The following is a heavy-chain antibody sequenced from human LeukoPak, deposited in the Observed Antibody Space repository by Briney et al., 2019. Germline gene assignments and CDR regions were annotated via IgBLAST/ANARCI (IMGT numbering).Heavy chain of an antibody. CDR2: IKQDGSEK. D-gene: IGHD3-10*01. V-gene: IGHV3-7*01. CDR1: GFTFSSYW. J-gene: IGHJ3*02. CDR3: AREFYGSGNYQGTDGFDI. Sequence: GGSLRLSCAASGFTFSSYWMSWVRQAPGKGLEWVANIKQDGSEKYYVDSVKGRFTISRDNAKNSLYLQMNSLRAEDTAVYYCAREFYGSGNYQGTDGFDIWGQGTMVTVSS.